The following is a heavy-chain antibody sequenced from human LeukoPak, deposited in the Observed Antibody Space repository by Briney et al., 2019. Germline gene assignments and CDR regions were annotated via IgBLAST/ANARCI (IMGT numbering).Heavy chain of an antibody. V-gene: IGHV5-10-1*01. CDR3: ARGSDYEYYYYGMDV. D-gene: IGHD3-22*01. Sequence: GESLKISFKGSGYSFTSYWISWVRQMPGKGLEWMGRIDHSDSYTNYSPSFQGHVTISADKSISTAYLQWSSLKASDTAMYYCARGSDYEYYYYGMDVWGQGTTVTVSS. J-gene: IGHJ6*02. CDR1: GYSFTSYW. CDR2: IDHSDSYT.